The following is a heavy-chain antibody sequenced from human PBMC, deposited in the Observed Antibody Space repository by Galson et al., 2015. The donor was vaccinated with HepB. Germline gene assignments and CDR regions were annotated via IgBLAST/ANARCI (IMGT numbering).Heavy chain of an antibody. CDR1: GGTFSSYA. CDR2: IIPILGIA. J-gene: IGHJ6*03. CDR3: ARGRFSFSGSPMYGSEYYYYYMDV. Sequence: SVKVSCKASGGTFSSYAISWVRQAPGQGLEWMGRIIPILGIANYAQKFQGRVTITADKSTSTAYMELSSLRSEDTAVYYCARGRFSFSGSPMYGSEYYYYYMDVWGKGTTVTVSS. D-gene: IGHD1-26*01. V-gene: IGHV1-69*04.